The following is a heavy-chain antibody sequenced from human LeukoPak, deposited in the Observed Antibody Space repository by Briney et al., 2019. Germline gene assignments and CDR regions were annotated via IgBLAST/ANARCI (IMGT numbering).Heavy chain of an antibody. V-gene: IGHV3-30*03. CDR1: GFTFSRYG. CDR2: ISYDKSHR. D-gene: IGHD4-23*01. Sequence: PGGSLRLSCAASGFTFSRYGMYWVRQAPGKGLEWVALISYDKSHRYYADSVKGRFTISRDNAKNSLYLQMNSLRAEDTAVYYCAREVVTLFNDHWGQGTLVTVSS. CDR3: AREVVTLFNDH. J-gene: IGHJ4*02.